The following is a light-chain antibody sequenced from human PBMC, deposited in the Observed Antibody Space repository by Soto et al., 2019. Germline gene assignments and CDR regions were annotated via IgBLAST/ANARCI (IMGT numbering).Light chain of an antibody. CDR3: SSYTRSSTLYV. J-gene: IGLJ1*01. Sequence: QSVLTQPASVSGSPGQSITISCTGTSSDVGGYNYVSWYQQHPGKAPKLMIYDVSNRPSGVSNRFSGSKSGNTASLTISGLQAEAEADYYCSSYTRSSTLYVFGTGTKVTVL. CDR2: DVS. V-gene: IGLV2-14*01. CDR1: SSDVGGYNY.